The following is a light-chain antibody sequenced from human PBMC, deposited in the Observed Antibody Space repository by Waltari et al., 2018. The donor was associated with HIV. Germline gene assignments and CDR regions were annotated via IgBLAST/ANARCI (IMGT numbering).Light chain of an antibody. CDR3: QQSYTMPLT. CDR2: AAT. Sequence: DIQMTQSPSSLSDSVGDTITITCRASQAISDYLNWYQQKPGRAPKLLIYAATNLQRGVASRFSATRSGTDFTLTIDRLQPEDLATYYCQQSYTMPLTFGGGT. J-gene: IGKJ4*01. CDR1: QAISDY. V-gene: IGKV1-39*01.